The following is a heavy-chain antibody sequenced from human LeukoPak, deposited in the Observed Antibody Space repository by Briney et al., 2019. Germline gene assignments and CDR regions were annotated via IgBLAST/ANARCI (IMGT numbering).Heavy chain of an antibody. Sequence: PGGSLRLSCAASGFTFSSSAMSWIRQAPGKGLEWVSAISNNGGYTYYADSVQGRFTISRDNSKSTLCLQMNSLRAEDTAVYYCAKVLDYEFDYWGQGTLVTVSS. CDR1: GFTFSSSA. V-gene: IGHV3-23*01. CDR2: ISNNGGYT. J-gene: IGHJ4*02. CDR3: AKVLDYEFDY. D-gene: IGHD4-17*01.